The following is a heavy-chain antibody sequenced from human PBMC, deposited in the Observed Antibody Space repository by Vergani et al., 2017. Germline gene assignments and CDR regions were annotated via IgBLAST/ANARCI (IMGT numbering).Heavy chain of an antibody. V-gene: IGHV3-48*01. Sequence: EVQLVESGGGLVQPGGSLRLSCAASGFTFSSYSMNWVRQAPGKGLEWVSYISSSSITIYYADSVKGRFTISRDNAKNSLYLQMNSLRAEDTAVYYCARDGGYCSGGSCRNYYYYGMDVWGQGTTVTVSS. D-gene: IGHD2-15*01. CDR1: GFTFSSYS. CDR3: ARDGGYCSGGSCRNYYYYGMDV. J-gene: IGHJ6*02. CDR2: ISSSSITI.